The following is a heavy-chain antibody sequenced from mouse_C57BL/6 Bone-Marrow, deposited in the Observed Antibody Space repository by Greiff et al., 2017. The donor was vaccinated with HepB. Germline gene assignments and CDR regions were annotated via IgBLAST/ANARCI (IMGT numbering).Heavy chain of an antibody. J-gene: IGHJ1*03. Sequence: VQLKESGPELVKPGASVKISCKASGYSFTDYNMNWVKQSNGKSLEWIGVINPNYGTTSYNQKFKGKATLTVDQSSSTAYMQLNSLTSEDSAVYYCARTAYGNHEGYFDVWGTGTTVTVSS. D-gene: IGHD2-10*02. CDR1: GYSFTDYN. CDR3: ARTAYGNHEGYFDV. V-gene: IGHV1-39*01. CDR2: INPNYGTT.